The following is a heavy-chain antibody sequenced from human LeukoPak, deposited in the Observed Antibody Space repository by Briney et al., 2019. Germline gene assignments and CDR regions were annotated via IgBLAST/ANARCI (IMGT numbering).Heavy chain of an antibody. CDR2: MNPNSGNT. CDR3: ARGRMVRGVTWWFDP. V-gene: IGHV1-8*02. Sequence: GASVKVSCKASGYTFNTYYMHWVRQAPGQGLEWMGWMNPNSGNTGYAQKFQGRVTMTRNTSISTAYMELSSLRSEDTAVYYCARGRMVRGVTWWFDPWGQGTLVTVSS. J-gene: IGHJ5*02. CDR1: GYTFNTYY. D-gene: IGHD3-10*01.